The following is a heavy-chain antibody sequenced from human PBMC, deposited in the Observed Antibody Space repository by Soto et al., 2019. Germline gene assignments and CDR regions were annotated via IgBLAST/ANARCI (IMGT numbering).Heavy chain of an antibody. Sequence: SETLSLTCTVSGGSISSSSYYWGWIRQPPGKGLEWIGSIYYIGSTYYNPSLKSRVTISVDTSKNQFSLKLSSVTAADTAVYYCARNIAAAVYYFDYWGQGTLVTVSS. V-gene: IGHV4-39*01. CDR1: GGSISSSSYY. J-gene: IGHJ4*02. CDR3: ARNIAAAVYYFDY. CDR2: IYYIGST. D-gene: IGHD6-13*01.